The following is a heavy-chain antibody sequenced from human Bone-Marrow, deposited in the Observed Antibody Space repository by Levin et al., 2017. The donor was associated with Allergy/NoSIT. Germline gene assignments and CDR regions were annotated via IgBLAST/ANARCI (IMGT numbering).Heavy chain of an antibody. Sequence: SQTLSLTCTVSGGSISSSSYYWGWIRQPPGKGLEWIGSIYYSGSTYYNPSLKSRVTISVDTSKNQFSLKLSSVTAADTAVYYCARTRGFLTGYYTGFDYWGQGTLVTVSS. D-gene: IGHD3-9*01. CDR1: GGSISSSSYY. CDR2: IYYSGST. J-gene: IGHJ4*02. CDR3: ARTRGFLTGYYTGFDY. V-gene: IGHV4-39*01.